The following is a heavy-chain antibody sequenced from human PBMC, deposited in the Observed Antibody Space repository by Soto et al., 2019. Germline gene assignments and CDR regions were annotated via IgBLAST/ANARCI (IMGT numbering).Heavy chain of an antibody. D-gene: IGHD3-3*01. Sequence: QVQLVESGGGVVQPGRSLRLSCAASGFTFSSYGMHWVRQAPGKGLEWVAVISNDGSNKYYADSVKGRFTISRDNSKNTLYLQMNSLRAEDTAVYYCAKVTYDFWSDYSKTDSIAAAGTFDYWGQGTLVTVSS. CDR3: AKVTYDFWSDYSKTDSIAAAGTFDY. CDR2: ISNDGSNK. J-gene: IGHJ4*02. CDR1: GFTFSSYG. V-gene: IGHV3-30*18.